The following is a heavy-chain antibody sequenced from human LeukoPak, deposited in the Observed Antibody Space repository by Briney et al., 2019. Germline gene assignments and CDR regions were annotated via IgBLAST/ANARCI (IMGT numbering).Heavy chain of an antibody. CDR2: TYYRSKWYN. CDR3: ARDLSYYGSGSYYSPVPPSYNWFDP. CDR1: GDSVSSNSAA. V-gene: IGHV6-1*01. D-gene: IGHD3-10*01. J-gene: IGHJ5*02. Sequence: SQTLSLTCAISGDSVSSNSAAWNWIRQSPSRGLEWLGRTYYRSKWYNDYAVSVKSRITINPDTSKNQFSLKLSSVTAADTAVYYCARDLSYYGSGSYYSPVPPSYNWFDPWGRGTLVTVSS.